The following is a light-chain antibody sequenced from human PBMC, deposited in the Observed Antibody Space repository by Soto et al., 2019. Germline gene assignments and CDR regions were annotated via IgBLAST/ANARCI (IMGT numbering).Light chain of an antibody. CDR3: QQRSNWPPIT. Sequence: ENVLTQSPGTLSWSPGERATLSCRASQSVSSYSLAWYQQKPGQAHRLLIYDASNRATGIPARFSGSGSGTDFTLTISSLESEDFAVYYCQQRSNWPPITFGQGTRLEIK. J-gene: IGKJ5*01. V-gene: IGKV3-11*01. CDR1: QSVSSY. CDR2: DAS.